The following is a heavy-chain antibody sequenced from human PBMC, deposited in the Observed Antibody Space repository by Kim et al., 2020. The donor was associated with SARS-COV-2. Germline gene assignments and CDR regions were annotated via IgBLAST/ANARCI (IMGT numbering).Heavy chain of an antibody. V-gene: IGHV1-18*01. CDR2: ISAYNGNT. Sequence: ASVKVPCKASGYTFTSYGISWVRQAPGQGLEWMGWISAYNGNTNHAQKLQGRVTMTTDTSTSTAYMELRSLRSDDTAVYYCARDTTSGSYYYYYGMDVWGQGRTVTVSS. CDR1: GYTFTSYG. CDR3: ARDTTSGSYYYYYGMDV. D-gene: IGHD3-10*01. J-gene: IGHJ6*02.